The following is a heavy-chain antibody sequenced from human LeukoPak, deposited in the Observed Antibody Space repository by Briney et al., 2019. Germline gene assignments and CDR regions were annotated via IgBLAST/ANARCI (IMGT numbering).Heavy chain of an antibody. J-gene: IGHJ3*02. Sequence: ASVKVSCKASGGTFSSYAISWVRQAPGQGLEWMGGIIPIFGTANYAQKFQGRVTITTDESTSTAYMELSSLRSEDTAVYYCASFLTMVRGVIITDDGDAFDIWGQGTMVTVSS. CDR3: ASFLTMVRGVIITDDGDAFDI. CDR2: IIPIFGTA. CDR1: GGTFSSYA. V-gene: IGHV1-69*05. D-gene: IGHD3-10*01.